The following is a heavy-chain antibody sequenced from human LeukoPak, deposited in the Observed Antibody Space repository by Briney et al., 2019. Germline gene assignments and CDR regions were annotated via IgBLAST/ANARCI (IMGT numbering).Heavy chain of an antibody. J-gene: IGHJ4*02. Sequence: SETLSLTCAVYGGPFSGYYWTWIRQPPGKGLEWIGEINQGGTTNYNPSLRSRVTILIDTSRNQFSLRLSSVTAADTAVYYCARGRLFSGYRGNVGHEDFDYWGQGTLVTVSS. CDR1: GGPFSGYY. V-gene: IGHV4-34*01. CDR2: INQGGTT. D-gene: IGHD5-12*01. CDR3: ARGRLFSGYRGNVGHEDFDY.